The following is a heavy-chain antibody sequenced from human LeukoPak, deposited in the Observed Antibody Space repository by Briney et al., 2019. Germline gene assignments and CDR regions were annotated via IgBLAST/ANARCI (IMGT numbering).Heavy chain of an antibody. J-gene: IGHJ6*02. D-gene: IGHD6-19*01. CDR1: GFTFSSYS. V-gene: IGHV3-48*04. CDR3: ARDSRIAVAREYYYYGMDV. Sequence: PGGSLRLSCAASGFTFSSYSMNWVRQAPGKGLEWVSYISSSSSTIYYADSVKGRFTISRDNAKNSLYLQMNSLRAEDTAVYYCARDSRIAVAREYYYYGMDVWGQGTTVTVSS. CDR2: ISSSSSTI.